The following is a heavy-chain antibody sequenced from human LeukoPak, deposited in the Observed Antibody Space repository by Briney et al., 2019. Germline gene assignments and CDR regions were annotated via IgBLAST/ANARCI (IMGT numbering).Heavy chain of an antibody. D-gene: IGHD2-21*01. CDR3: AKGGIPDDP. V-gene: IGHV3-30*18. CDR2: ISYDGSNK. J-gene: IGHJ5*02. CDR1: GFSFSSYG. Sequence: GRSLRLSCAASGFSFSSYGMHWVRQAPGKGLEWVAVISYDGSNKYHADSVKGRFTISRDNSKNTLYLQMNSLRVEDTAVYYCAKGGIPDDPWGQGTLVTVSS.